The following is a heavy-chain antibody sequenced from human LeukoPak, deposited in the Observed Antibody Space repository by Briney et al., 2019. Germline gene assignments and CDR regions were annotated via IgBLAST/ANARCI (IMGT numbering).Heavy chain of an antibody. D-gene: IGHD5-18*01. V-gene: IGHV4-34*01. J-gene: IGHJ4*02. CDR2: INHSGST. Sequence: PSETLSLTCTVYGGSFSGYYWSWIRQPPGKGLEWIGEINHSGSTNYNPSLKSRVTTSVDTSKNQFSLKLSSVTAVDTAVYYCARGTTAMVRALDYWGQGTLVTVSS. CDR1: GGSFSGYY. CDR3: ARGTTAMVRALDY.